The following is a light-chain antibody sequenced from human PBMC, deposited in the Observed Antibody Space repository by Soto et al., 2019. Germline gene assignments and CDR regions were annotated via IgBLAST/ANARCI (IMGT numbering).Light chain of an antibody. CDR2: GAS. CDR1: ENIYTN. CDR3: QQYYNWPRT. J-gene: IGKJ5*01. Sequence: EIVRTQSPAPLSVSPGERATLSCRASENIYTNLAWYQQKPGQAPRLLFYGASTRATGLPARFSGTGSGTEFTLTINSLQAEDSAVYYCQQYYNWPRTFGQGTRLEIK. V-gene: IGKV3-15*01.